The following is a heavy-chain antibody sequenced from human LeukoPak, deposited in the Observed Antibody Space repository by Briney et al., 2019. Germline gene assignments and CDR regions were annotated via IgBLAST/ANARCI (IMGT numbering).Heavy chain of an antibody. D-gene: IGHD3-3*01. CDR1: GFTFSSYW. CDR2: IKQDGSEK. CDR3: ARGTLEWLLPQNYFDY. V-gene: IGHV3-7*01. J-gene: IGHJ4*02. Sequence: PGGSLRLSCAASGFTFSSYWMSWVRQAPGKGLEWVANIKQDGSEKYYVDSVKGRFTISRDNAKNSLYLQMNSLRAEDTAVYYCARGTLEWLLPQNYFDYWGQGTLVTVSS.